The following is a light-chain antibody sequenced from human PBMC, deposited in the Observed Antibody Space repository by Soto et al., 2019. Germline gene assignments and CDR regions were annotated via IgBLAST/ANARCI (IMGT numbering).Light chain of an antibody. Sequence: QSALTQPRSVSGSPGQSVTISYTGTSSDVGGYNYVSWYQQHPGKAPKLMIYDVSKRRSGVPDRFSGSKSGNTASLTISGLQAEDEADYYCCSYAGSAYVFGTGTKVTVL. V-gene: IGLV2-11*01. CDR3: CSYAGSAYV. J-gene: IGLJ1*01. CDR2: DVS. CDR1: SSDVGGYNY.